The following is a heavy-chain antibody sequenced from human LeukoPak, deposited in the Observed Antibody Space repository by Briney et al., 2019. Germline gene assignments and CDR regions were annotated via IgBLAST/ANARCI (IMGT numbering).Heavy chain of an antibody. CDR2: ISSSTSSI. Sequence: GGSLRLSCGVSGFTFSSYSMCWVRQAPGKGLEWVSSISSSTSSIYYADSVKGRFTISRDNAKNPLYLQMNRLRAEDMAVYYCAREAHYDYFDYWGQGTLVTVSS. CDR1: GFTFSSYS. V-gene: IGHV3-21*01. J-gene: IGHJ4*02. CDR3: AREAHYDYFDY. D-gene: IGHD4-17*01.